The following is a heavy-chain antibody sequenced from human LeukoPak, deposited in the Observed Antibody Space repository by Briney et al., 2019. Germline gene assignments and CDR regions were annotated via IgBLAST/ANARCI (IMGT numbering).Heavy chain of an antibody. J-gene: IGHJ4*02. D-gene: IGHD1-26*01. CDR3: ARGPPISGGYLSYYFDY. Sequence: GASVKVSCKASGYTFTGYYMHWVRQAPGQGLEWMGWINPNSGGTNYAQKFQGRVTMTRDTSISTAYMELSRLRSDDTAVYYCARGPPISGGYLSYYFDYWGQGTLVTVSS. V-gene: IGHV1-2*02. CDR2: INPNSGGT. CDR1: GYTFTGYY.